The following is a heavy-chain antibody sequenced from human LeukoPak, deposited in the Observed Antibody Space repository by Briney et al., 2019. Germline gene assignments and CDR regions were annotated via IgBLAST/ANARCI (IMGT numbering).Heavy chain of an antibody. V-gene: IGHV3-48*03. D-gene: IGHD6-13*01. J-gene: IGHJ4*02. CDR2: ISSSGSTI. CDR3: ARVRVAAFDY. Sequence: GGSLRLSCTASGFTFSSYEMNWVRQAPGKGLEWVSYISSSGSTIYYADSVKGRFTISRDNAKNSLYLQMNSLRDEDTAVYYCARVRVAAFDYWGQGTLVTVSS. CDR1: GFTFSSYE.